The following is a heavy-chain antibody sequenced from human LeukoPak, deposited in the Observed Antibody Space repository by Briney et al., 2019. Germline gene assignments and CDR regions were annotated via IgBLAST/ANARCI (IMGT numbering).Heavy chain of an antibody. Sequence: GGSLRLSCAASGFTFSSYAMSWVRQAPGKGLEWVSAISGSGGSTYYADSVKGRFTISRDSSKNTLYLQMNSLKTEDTAVYYCARAAAGLFNYYFDYWGQGTLVTVSS. CDR1: GFTFSSYA. J-gene: IGHJ4*02. D-gene: IGHD6-13*01. CDR2: ISGSGGST. CDR3: ARAAAGLFNYYFDY. V-gene: IGHV3-23*01.